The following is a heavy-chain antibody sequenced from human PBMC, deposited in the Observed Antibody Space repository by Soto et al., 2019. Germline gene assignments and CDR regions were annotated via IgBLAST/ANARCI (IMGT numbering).Heavy chain of an antibody. V-gene: IGHV4-59*01. CDR3: ARIGGYHGPLDY. D-gene: IGHD2-15*01. Sequence: SETLSLTCSVSGVSISSYFWSWIRQPPGRGLEWIGYTYHRGSTNYSPSLKSRVAISLDTSENQFSLKVNSVTAADTAVYYCARIGGYHGPLDYWGQGPPVTVSS. J-gene: IGHJ4*02. CDR2: TYHRGST. CDR1: GVSISSYF.